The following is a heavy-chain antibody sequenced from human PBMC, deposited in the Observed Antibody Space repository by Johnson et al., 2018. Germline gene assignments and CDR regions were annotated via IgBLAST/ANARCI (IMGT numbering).Heavy chain of an antibody. V-gene: IGHV3-53*01. CDR2: IYGGDRT. CDR3: ARDQGWNRYYYGMDV. J-gene: IGHJ6*02. CDR1: GFTVSSNY. Sequence: VQLVQSGGGLIQPGGSLRLSCAASGFTVSSNYMSWVHQAPGKGLECVSVIYGGDRTYYADSVKGRFSITRDDSKNTRYLQVNSLRAEDAAVYYCARDQGWNRYYYGMDVWGQGATVIVSS. D-gene: IGHD1-1*01.